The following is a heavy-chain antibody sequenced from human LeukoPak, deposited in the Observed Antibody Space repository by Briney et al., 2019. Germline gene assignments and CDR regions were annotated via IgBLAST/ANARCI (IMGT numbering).Heavy chain of an antibody. CDR1: GFTFSSYS. D-gene: IGHD3-10*01. Sequence: PGGSLRLSCAASGFTFSSYSMNWVRQAPGKGLEWVSYISSGGSNTYYADSVKGRFTISRDNAKKSLYLQMNSLRAEDTAVYYCARAPRVGYFQHWGQGTLVTVSS. V-gene: IGHV3-48*04. CDR2: ISSGGSNT. CDR3: ARAPRVGYFQH. J-gene: IGHJ1*01.